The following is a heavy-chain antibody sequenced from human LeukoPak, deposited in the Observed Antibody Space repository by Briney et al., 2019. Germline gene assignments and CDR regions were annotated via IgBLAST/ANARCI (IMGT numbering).Heavy chain of an antibody. D-gene: IGHD3-10*01. V-gene: IGHV1-18*01. CDR2: ISAYNGNT. J-gene: IGHJ4*02. CDR3: ARDRDTMVRGVIKDY. CDR1: GYTFTSYG. Sequence: ASVKVSCKASGYTFTSYGISWVRQAPGQGLEWMGWISAYNGNTNYAQKLQGRVTMTTDTSTSTAYMELRSLRSDDTAVYYRARDRDTMVRGVIKDYWGQGTLVTVSS.